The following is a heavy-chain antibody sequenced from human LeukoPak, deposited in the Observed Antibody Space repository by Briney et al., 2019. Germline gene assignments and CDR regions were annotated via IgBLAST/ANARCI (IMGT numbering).Heavy chain of an antibody. D-gene: IGHD3-22*01. Sequence: SQTLSLTCTVSGGSISSGGYYWSWIRQHPGKGLEWIGYIYYSGSTYYNPSLKSRVTISVDTSKNQFSLKLSSVTAADTAVYYCARAYYDSSGDYGMDVWGQGTTVTVSS. CDR2: IYYSGST. CDR1: GGSISSGGYY. CDR3: ARAYYDSSGDYGMDV. J-gene: IGHJ6*02. V-gene: IGHV4-31*03.